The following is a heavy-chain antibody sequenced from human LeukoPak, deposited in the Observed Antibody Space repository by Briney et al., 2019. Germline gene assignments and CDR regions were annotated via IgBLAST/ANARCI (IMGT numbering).Heavy chain of an antibody. J-gene: IGHJ4*02. CDR2: IIPILGIA. D-gene: IGHD3-3*01. Sequence: SVKVSCKASGGTFSSYTISWVRQAPGQGLEWMGRIIPILGIANYAQKFQGRVTITADKSTSTAYMELSSLRSEDTAVYYCAREWTPTGITIFGVVTMGPFCDWGQGTLVTVSS. CDR1: GGTFSSYT. CDR3: AREWTPTGITIFGVVTMGPFCD. V-gene: IGHV1-69*04.